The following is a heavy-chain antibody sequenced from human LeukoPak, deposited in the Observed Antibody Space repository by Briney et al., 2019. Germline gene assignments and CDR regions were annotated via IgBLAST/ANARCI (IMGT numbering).Heavy chain of an antibody. CDR3: ARDPSFDP. Sequence: ASVKVSCKASGYTFTGYYMHWVRQAPGQGLEWMGWINPNSGGTNYAQKFQGRVTMTTDTSTSTAYMELRSLRSDDTAVYYCARDPSFDPWGQGTLVTVSS. CDR1: GYTFTGYY. V-gene: IGHV1-2*02. CDR2: INPNSGGT. J-gene: IGHJ5*02.